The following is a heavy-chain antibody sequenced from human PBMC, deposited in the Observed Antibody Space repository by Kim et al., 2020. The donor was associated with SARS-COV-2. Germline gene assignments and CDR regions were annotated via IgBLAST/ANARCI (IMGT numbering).Heavy chain of an antibody. CDR2: ISWDCGST. J-gene: IGHJ6*01. CDR3: AKAIMGATFAHNSYYGM. Sequence: GGSLRLSCAASGFTFDDYTMHWVRQAPGKGLEWVSLISWDCGSTDYADSVKGRFTISRDNSKNSLYLQMNSLITEDTALYYCAKAIMGATFAHNSYYGM. D-gene: IGHD1-26*01. CDR1: GFTFDDYT. V-gene: IGHV3-43*01.